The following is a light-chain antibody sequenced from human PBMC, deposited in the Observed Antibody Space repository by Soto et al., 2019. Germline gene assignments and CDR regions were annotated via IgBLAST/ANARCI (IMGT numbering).Light chain of an antibody. CDR1: QSVNSN. J-gene: IGKJ4*01. V-gene: IGKV3-11*01. CDR2: DAS. Sequence: EIVLTQSPATLSLSPGERATLSCRASQSVNSNLAWYQQKPGQGPRLLIYDASNRATGIPARFSGSGSGTDFTLTISSLEPEDFAVYYCQQRGNWPLTFGGGTKVEIK. CDR3: QQRGNWPLT.